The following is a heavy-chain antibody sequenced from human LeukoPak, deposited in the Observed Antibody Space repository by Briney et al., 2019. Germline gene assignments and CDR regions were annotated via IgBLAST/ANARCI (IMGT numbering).Heavy chain of an antibody. CDR1: AGSISSYY. V-gene: IGHV4-59*01. J-gene: IGHJ6*02. CDR2: IYSSGST. D-gene: IGHD3-16*01. CDR3: ARVDEGGYHYYGMDV. Sequence: PSETLSLTCTVSAGSISSYYWSWIRQPPGKGLEWIGYIYSSGSTNYNPSLKSRVTISVDTSKNQFSLKLSSVTAADTAVYYCARVDEGGYHYYGMDVWGQGTTVTVSS.